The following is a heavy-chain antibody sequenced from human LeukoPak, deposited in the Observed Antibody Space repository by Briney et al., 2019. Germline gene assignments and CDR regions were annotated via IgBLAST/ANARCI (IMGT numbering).Heavy chain of an antibody. D-gene: IGHD3-22*01. CDR2: ISGSGGST. CDR1: GFTFSSYA. CDR3: AKDRYYYDSSAPQYYFDY. J-gene: IGHJ4*02. Sequence: GGSLRLSCAASGFTFSSYAMTWVRQAPGKGLEWVSAISGSGGSTYYAASVKGRFTISRDNSKNTLYLQMNSLRAEDTAVYYCAKDRYYYDSSAPQYYFDYWGQGTLVTVSS. V-gene: IGHV3-23*01.